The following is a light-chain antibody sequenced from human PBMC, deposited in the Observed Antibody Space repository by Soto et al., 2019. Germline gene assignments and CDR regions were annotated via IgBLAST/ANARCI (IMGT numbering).Light chain of an antibody. V-gene: IGKV3D-15*01. J-gene: IGKJ2*01. CDR2: DAS. Sequence: ETVMTQSPATLSVSPGDRATLSCSASQSVSYNLAWYQQKPGQAPRLLIYDASTRATGIPARFSGSASGTEFTLTISSLLSEDFAVYYCQQYGSSPPHTFGQGTKLEIK. CDR3: QQYGSSPPHT. CDR1: QSVSYN.